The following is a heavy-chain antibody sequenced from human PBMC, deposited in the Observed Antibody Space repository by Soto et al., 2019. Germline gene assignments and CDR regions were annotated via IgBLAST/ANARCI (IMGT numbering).Heavy chain of an antibody. CDR1: GFTFRSYG. CDR2: MSFDGSNK. Sequence: SLRLSCAASGFTFRSYGMHWVRQAPGKGLEWVALMSFDGSNKYYADSVRGRFTISSDNSKSTLYLQMDILRHEDTAVYYCAKEFGGEVQPSHSYYNSGMCGRGQGTTVSVSS. CDR3: AKEFGGEVQPSHSYYNSGMCG. D-gene: IGHD3-10*01. J-gene: IGHJ6*01. V-gene: IGHV3-30*18.